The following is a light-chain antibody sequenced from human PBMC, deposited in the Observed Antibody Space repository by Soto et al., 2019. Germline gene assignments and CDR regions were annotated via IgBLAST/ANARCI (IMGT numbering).Light chain of an antibody. CDR1: SSDVGSYNL. V-gene: IGLV2-23*01. CDR3: CSYSGSSTWV. CDR2: EGS. Sequence: QSVLTQPASVSGSPGQSITISCTGTSSDVGSYNLVSWYQQHPGKAPKLMIYEGSKRPSGVSNRFSGSKSGNTASLTISGLQAEDEADYYCCSYSGSSTWVLGGGTKLTV. J-gene: IGLJ3*02.